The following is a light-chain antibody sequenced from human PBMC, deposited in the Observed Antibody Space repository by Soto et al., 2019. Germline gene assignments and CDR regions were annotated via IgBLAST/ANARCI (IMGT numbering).Light chain of an antibody. CDR3: QVWDATSDHVV. V-gene: IGLV3-21*04. CDR1: NIGGKS. CDR2: YDT. J-gene: IGLJ2*01. Sequence: SYDLTQPPSVSVAPGMTAKITCGGNNIGGKSVHWYQQKPGQAPALVMYYDTDRPSGIPERFSGSNPGNTATLTISRVEAGDEADFYCQVWDATSDHVVFGGGTKLTVL.